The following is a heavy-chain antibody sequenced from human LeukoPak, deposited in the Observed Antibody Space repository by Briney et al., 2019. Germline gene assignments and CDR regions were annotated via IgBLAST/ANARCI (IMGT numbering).Heavy chain of an antibody. CDR3: ARHVTLITMVRGVTPYYFDY. V-gene: IGHV4-34*01. CDR2: INHSGST. CDR1: GGSFSGYY. Sequence: SETLSLTCAVYGGSFSGYYWSWIRQPPGKGLEWIGEINHSGSTNYNPSLKSRVTISVDTSKNQFSLKLSSVTAADTAVYYCARHVTLITMVRGVTPYYFDYWGQGTLVTVSS. J-gene: IGHJ4*02. D-gene: IGHD3-10*01.